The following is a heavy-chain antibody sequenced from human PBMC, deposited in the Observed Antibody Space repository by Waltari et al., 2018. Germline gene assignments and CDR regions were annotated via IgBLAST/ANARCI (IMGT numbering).Heavy chain of an antibody. CDR1: GFTFSSYA. V-gene: IGHV3-30-3*01. CDR3: ASLSSSSGYFDY. CDR2: ISYDGSNK. J-gene: IGHJ4*02. Sequence: QVQLVESGGGVVQPGRSLRLSCAASGFTFSSYAMHWVRQAPGKGLEWVAVISYDGSNKYYADSVKGRFTISRDNSKNTLYLQMNSLRAEDTAVYYCASLSSSSGYFDYWGQGTLVTVSS. D-gene: IGHD6-6*01.